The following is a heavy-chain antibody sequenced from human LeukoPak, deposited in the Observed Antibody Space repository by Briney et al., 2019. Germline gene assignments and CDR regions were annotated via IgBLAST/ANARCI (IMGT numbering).Heavy chain of an antibody. CDR3: AKDSWSRNGIYDPFDI. V-gene: IGHV3-23*01. J-gene: IGHJ3*02. D-gene: IGHD5-12*01. Sequence: QTGGSLRLSCAASGFTFSEYAMNWVRRAPGKGLGWVSTVGGGDATFYTDSVKGRFTISRDDSKNTVSLQMNSLRLEDTAVYYCAKDSWSRNGIYDPFDIWGQGTMVTVSS. CDR2: VGGGDAT. CDR1: GFTFSEYA.